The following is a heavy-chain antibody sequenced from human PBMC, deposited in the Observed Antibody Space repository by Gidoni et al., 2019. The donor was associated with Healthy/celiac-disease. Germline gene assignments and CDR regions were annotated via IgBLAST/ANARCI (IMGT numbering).Heavy chain of an antibody. D-gene: IGHD6-19*01. CDR3: AKVLAVAGTSGWFDP. CDR1: GFTFSRYA. CDR2: ISGSGGST. J-gene: IGHJ5*02. Sequence: EVQLLESGGGLVQPGGSLSLSFAASGFTFSRYAMSWVRQAPGKGLEWVSAISGSGGSTYDADSVKGRFTISRDNSKNTLYLQMNSLRAEDTAVYYCAKVLAVAGTSGWFDPWGQGTLVTVSS. V-gene: IGHV3-23*01.